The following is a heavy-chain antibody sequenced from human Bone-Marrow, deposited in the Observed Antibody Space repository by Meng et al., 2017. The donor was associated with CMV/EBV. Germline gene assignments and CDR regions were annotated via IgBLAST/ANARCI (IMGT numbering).Heavy chain of an antibody. CDR3: ARLPGIAVAGTDY. CDR2: INPNSGGT. CDR1: GGTFSSYT. Sequence: ASVKVSCKASGGTFSSYTISWVRQAPGQGLEWMGWINPNSGGTNYAQKFQGRVTMTRDTSISTAYMELSRLRSDDTAVYYCARLPGIAVAGTDYWGQGTLVTVSS. V-gene: IGHV1-2*02. J-gene: IGHJ4*02. D-gene: IGHD6-19*01.